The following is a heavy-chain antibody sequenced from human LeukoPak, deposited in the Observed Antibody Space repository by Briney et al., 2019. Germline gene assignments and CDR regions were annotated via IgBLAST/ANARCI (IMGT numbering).Heavy chain of an antibody. J-gene: IGHJ4*02. CDR2: ISGSGDNT. V-gene: IGHV3-23*01. Sequence: GGSLRLSCAASRFTFSNYAMSWVRQAPGKGLEWVSSISGSGDNTYYADSVKGRFTISRDNSKNTLSLQMNSLRTDDTAIYYCAKVFFNSGSYDFWGQGTLVTVSS. D-gene: IGHD3-10*01. CDR1: RFTFSNYA. CDR3: AKVFFNSGSYDF.